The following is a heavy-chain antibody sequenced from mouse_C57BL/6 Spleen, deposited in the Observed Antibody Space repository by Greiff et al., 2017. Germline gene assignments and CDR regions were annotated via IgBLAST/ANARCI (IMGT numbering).Heavy chain of an antibody. CDR1: GYTFTSYW. CDR3: ARWVIYYGIFDY. J-gene: IGHJ2*01. CDR2: IDPSDSET. V-gene: IGHV1-52*01. D-gene: IGHD2-1*01. Sequence: VQLQQPGAELVRPGSSVKLSCTASGYTFTSYWMHWVKQRPIQGLEWIGNIDPSDSETHYNQKFKGKATLTVDKSSSTAYLQLSSLTSEDSAVYYCARWVIYYGIFDYWGQGTTLTVSS.